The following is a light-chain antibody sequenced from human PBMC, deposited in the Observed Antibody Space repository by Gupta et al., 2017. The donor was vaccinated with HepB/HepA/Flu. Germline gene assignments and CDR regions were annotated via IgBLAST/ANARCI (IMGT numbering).Light chain of an antibody. V-gene: IGKV3-11*01. CDR2: GAS. CDR3: QHRTNWPPYT. Sequence: EVLLTQSPATLSLSPGERATLSSNSSLDINKDLAWYQQKGGQAPRLLIYGASRRVTGIPDRFSGSGSGTHFALTVSSLDPEDFAVYFCQHRTNWPPYTFGQGTRLEI. CDR1: LDINKD. J-gene: IGKJ2*01.